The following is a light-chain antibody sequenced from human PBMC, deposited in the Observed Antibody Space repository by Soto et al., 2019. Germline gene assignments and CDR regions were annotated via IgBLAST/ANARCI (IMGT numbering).Light chain of an antibody. CDR3: QQSYSSPRT. CDR2: AAS. J-gene: IGKJ1*01. V-gene: IGKV1-39*01. Sequence: DIQMTQSPSSLSASVGDRVTITCRTSQPISDYLNWYQQKPGKAPKLLIYAASSLQSGVPSRFSGSGSGTDFTLTISSLQPEDFATYYCQQSYSSPRTFGQGTKVDIK. CDR1: QPISDY.